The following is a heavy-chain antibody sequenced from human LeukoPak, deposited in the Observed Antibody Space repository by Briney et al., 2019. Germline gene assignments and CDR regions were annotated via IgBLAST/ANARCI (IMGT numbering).Heavy chain of an antibody. J-gene: IGHJ3*02. CDR2: ICGSGGST. V-gene: IGHV3-23*01. D-gene: IGHD6-13*01. CDR3: AKAPGIAAAGTGAFDI. Sequence: GGSLRLSCAASGFTFSSYAMSWVRQAPGKGLEWVSAICGSGGSTYSADSVKGRFTFSRDNSNNTLYLQMNSLRADDTAVYYCAKAPGIAAAGTGAFDIWGQGTMVTVSS. CDR1: GFTFSSYA.